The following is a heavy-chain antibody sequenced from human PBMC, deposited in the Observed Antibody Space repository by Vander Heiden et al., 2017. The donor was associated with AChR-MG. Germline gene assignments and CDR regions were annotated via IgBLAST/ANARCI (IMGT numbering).Heavy chain of an antibody. Sequence: QVQLVQSGAEVKKPGSSVKVSCKASGRTFSSYANGWVRQGPGQGREWMGGIIPIFGTANYAQKFQGRVTITADESTSTAYMELSSLRSGDTAVYYCARDHYYDSRYRIDYWGQGTLVTVSS. CDR3: ARDHYYDSRYRIDY. CDR1: GRTFSSYA. J-gene: IGHJ4*02. CDR2: IIPIFGTA. V-gene: IGHV1-69*01. D-gene: IGHD3-22*01.